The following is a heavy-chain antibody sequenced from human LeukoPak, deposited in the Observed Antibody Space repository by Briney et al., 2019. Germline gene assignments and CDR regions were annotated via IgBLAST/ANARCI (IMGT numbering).Heavy chain of an antibody. Sequence: GGSLRLSCAASGFTFSTYWMHWVRQAPGKGLVWVARIRPEGTTTAYADSVKGRFTISKDNAKNTLFLQMNSLSAEDTAVYYCARDLDWILFDYWGQGTLVTVSS. CDR1: GFTFSTYW. J-gene: IGHJ4*02. D-gene: IGHD3-9*01. V-gene: IGHV3-74*03. CDR2: IRPEGTTT. CDR3: ARDLDWILFDY.